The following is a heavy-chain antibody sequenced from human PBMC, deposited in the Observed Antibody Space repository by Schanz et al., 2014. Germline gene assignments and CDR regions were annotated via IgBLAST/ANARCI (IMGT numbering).Heavy chain of an antibody. D-gene: IGHD4-4*01. CDR3: ARRDNYLSAFDI. J-gene: IGHJ3*02. CDR1: GASISGSSDY. CDR2: IYYTGTT. V-gene: IGHV4-39*01. Sequence: QLQLQESGPGLVKPSETLSLTCTVSGASISGSSDYWGWIRQSPGKGLEWIGNIYYTGTTYYNPSTKSRFSIPVDTSKNRVPLNLTSVAAADTAVFYCARRDNYLSAFDIWGQGTMVTVSS.